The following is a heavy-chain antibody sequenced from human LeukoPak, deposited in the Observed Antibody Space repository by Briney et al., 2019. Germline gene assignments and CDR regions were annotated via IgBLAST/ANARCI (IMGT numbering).Heavy chain of an antibody. D-gene: IGHD6-13*01. CDR3: AKDARGGSWYDY. V-gene: IGHV4-59*11. CDR2: ISYSGGT. CDR1: DDSFSSHY. Sequence: SETLSLTCAVSDDSFSSHYWTWIRQPPGMGLEWIGYISYSGGTNYNPSLKSRVTISVDTSKNQFSLKLSSVTAADTAVYYCAKDARGGSWYDYWGQGTLVTVSS. J-gene: IGHJ4*02.